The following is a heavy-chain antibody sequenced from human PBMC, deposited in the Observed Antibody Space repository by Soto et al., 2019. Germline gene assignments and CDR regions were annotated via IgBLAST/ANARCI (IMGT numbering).Heavy chain of an antibody. V-gene: IGHV1-18*01. J-gene: IGHJ6*02. CDR2: ISAYNGNT. Sequence: ASVKVSCKASGYTFTSYGISWVLQAPGQGLEWMGWISAYNGNTNYAQKLQGRVTMTTDTSTSTAYMELRSLRSDDTAVYYCAREPVLLWFGELSGDYYYYYGMDVWGQGTTVTVSS. CDR3: AREPVLLWFGELSGDYYYYYGMDV. CDR1: GYTFTSYG. D-gene: IGHD3-10*01.